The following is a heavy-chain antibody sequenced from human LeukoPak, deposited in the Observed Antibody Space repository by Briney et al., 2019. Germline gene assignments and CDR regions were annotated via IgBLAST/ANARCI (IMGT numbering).Heavy chain of an antibody. CDR2: ISSSSYI. J-gene: IGHJ6*04. Sequence: GGSLRLSCAASGFTFSSYCMDWVRQTPGKGLEWVSSISSSSYIYYSDSVKGRFTISRDNAKNALYLQMNSLRAEDTAVYYCAELGITMIGGVWGKGTTVTISS. D-gene: IGHD3-10*02. CDR3: AELGITMIGGV. CDR1: GFTFSSYC. V-gene: IGHV3-21*01.